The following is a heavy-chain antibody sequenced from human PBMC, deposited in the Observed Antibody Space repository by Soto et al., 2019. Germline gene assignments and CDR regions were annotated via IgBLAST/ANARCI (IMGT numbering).Heavy chain of an antibody. D-gene: IGHD3-10*01. CDR1: GFTFSSYA. CDR3: AKMLTMVRGVTGLRDFDF. J-gene: IGHJ4*02. CDR2: ISGPGATI. Sequence: EVQLLEAGGNLIQPGGSLRLSCAASGFTFSSYAMSWVRQAPGQGLEWLSAISGPGATIYYADSVKGRFTISGDNSKNTLYLQMNSLTAEDTAVYYCAKMLTMVRGVTGLRDFDFWGQGTLVTVSS. V-gene: IGHV3-23*01.